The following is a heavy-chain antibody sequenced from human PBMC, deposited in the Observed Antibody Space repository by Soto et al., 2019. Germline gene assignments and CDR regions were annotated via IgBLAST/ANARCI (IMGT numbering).Heavy chain of an antibody. CDR1: GGSFSGYY. CDR3: ARATSTSSPYYGMDV. J-gene: IGHJ6*02. V-gene: IGHV4-34*01. CDR2: INHSGST. Sequence: SETLSLTYAVYGGSFSGYYCSWIRQPPGKGLEWIGEINHSGSTNYNPSLKSRVTISVDTSKNQFSLKLSSVTAADTAVYYCARATSTSSPYYGMDVWGQGTTVTVSS. D-gene: IGHD2-2*01.